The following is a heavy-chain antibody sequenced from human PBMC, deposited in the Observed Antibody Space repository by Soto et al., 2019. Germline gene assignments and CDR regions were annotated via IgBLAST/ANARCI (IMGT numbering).Heavy chain of an antibody. V-gene: IGHV1-69*13. D-gene: IGHD3-3*01. CDR2: IIPIFGTA. CDR3: ARSRTIFGVVIMRRYYYYGMDV. CDR1: GGTFSSYA. Sequence: ASVKVSCKASGGTFSSYAISWVRQAPGQGLEWMGGIIPIFGTANYAQKFQGRVTITADESTSTAYMELSSLRSEDTAVYYCARSRTIFGVVIMRRYYYYGMDVWGQGTTVTVSS. J-gene: IGHJ6*02.